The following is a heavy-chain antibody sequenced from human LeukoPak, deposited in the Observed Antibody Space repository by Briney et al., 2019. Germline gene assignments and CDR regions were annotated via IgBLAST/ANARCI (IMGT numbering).Heavy chain of an antibody. V-gene: IGHV4-39*07. Sequence: SETLSLTCTVSGGSISSSSYYWGWIRQPPGKGLEWIGSIYYSGSTYYNPSLKSRVTISVDTSKNQFSLKLSSVTAADTAVYYCARETTSSSYWFDPWGQGTLVTVSS. CDR2: IYYSGST. J-gene: IGHJ5*02. CDR1: GGSISSSSYY. D-gene: IGHD6-13*01. CDR3: ARETTSSSYWFDP.